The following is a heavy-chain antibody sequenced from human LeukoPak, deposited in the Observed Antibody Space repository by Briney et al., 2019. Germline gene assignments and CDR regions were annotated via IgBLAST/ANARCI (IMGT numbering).Heavy chain of an antibody. CDR3: ASLYSRRYSGSYRSFDY. J-gene: IGHJ4*02. Sequence: SETLSLTCAVYGGSFSVYYWSWIRQPPGKGLEWIGEINHSGSTNYNPSLKSRVTISVDTSKNQFSLKLSSVTAADTAVYYCASLYSRRYSGSYRSFDYWGQGTLVTVSS. V-gene: IGHV4-34*01. D-gene: IGHD1-26*01. CDR2: INHSGST. CDR1: GGSFSVYY.